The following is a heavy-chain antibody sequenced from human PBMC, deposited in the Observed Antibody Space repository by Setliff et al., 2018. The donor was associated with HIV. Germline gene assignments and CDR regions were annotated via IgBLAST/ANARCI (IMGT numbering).Heavy chain of an antibody. D-gene: IGHD3-16*01. J-gene: IGHJ6*03. CDR1: GLTLSIYS. Sequence: GGSLRLSCAASGLTLSIYSMSWLRQAPGKGLDWVSAIDPSGDLTYYADSVKGRFTISRDNARNSLYLQMNSLRVEDTAVYYCARGDTTPIYPNYMDVWGKGTTVTVSS. CDR2: IDPSGDLT. V-gene: IGHV3-23*01. CDR3: ARGDTTPIYPNYMDV.